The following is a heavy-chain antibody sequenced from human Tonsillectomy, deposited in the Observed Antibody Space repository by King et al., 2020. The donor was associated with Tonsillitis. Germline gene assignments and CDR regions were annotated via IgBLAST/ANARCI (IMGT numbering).Heavy chain of an antibody. CDR1: GFTFNTYA. Sequence: VQLVESGGGVVQPGRSLRLSCAASGFTFNTYAMHWVRQAPGKGLEWVAVISSDGNNQYYADSVKGRLTISRDNSKNTLYLQMDSLRAEDAAVYYCARRGELLWIGELYYFFHYWGQGTLVTVSS. CDR2: ISSDGNNQ. D-gene: IGHD3-10*01. V-gene: IGHV3-30*04. CDR3: ARRGELLWIGELYYFFHY. J-gene: IGHJ4*02.